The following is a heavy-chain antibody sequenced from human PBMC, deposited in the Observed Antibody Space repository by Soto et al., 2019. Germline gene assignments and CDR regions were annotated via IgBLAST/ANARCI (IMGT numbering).Heavy chain of an antibody. Sequence: PGGSLRISCAASGFTFSDYAMYWVRQAPDKGLEWVAVVSHDGRNTHYAASVKGRFTISRDSSKNTVSLEMTSLRAEDTAVYYFGKGGRQWLVTSDFNYWGQGALVTVSS. CDR1: GFTFSDYA. V-gene: IGHV3-30*18. J-gene: IGHJ4*02. CDR2: VSHDGRNT. CDR3: GKGGRQWLVTSDFNY. D-gene: IGHD6-19*01.